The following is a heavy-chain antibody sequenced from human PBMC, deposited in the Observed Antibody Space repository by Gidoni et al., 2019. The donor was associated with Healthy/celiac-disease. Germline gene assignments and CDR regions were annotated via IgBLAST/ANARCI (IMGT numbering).Heavy chain of an antibody. D-gene: IGHD2-2*01. CDR3: ARGDIVVVPAANTAGDAFDI. CDR1: GGSISSYY. V-gene: IGHV4-59*01. CDR2: IYYSGST. J-gene: IGHJ3*02. Sequence: QVQLQESGPGLVTPSETLSLTCTVSGGSISSYYWSWTRQPPGKGLEWIGYIYYSGSTNYNPSLKSRVTISVDTSKNQFSLKLSSVTAADTAVYYCARGDIVVVPAANTAGDAFDIWGQGTMVTVSS.